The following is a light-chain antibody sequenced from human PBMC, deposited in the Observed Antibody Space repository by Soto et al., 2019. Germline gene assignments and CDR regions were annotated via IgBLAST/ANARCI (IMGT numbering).Light chain of an antibody. CDR1: QSVSSSS. CDR2: GAS. CDR3: QQYGSSPLFT. Sequence: EIVLTQSPGTLSLSPVERATLSCRASQSVSSSSLAWYQQTPGQAPRLLIYGASSRATGIPDRFSGSGSETDFTITISRLEPEDFAVYYCQQYGSSPLFTFGPGTKVDIK. V-gene: IGKV3-20*01. J-gene: IGKJ3*01.